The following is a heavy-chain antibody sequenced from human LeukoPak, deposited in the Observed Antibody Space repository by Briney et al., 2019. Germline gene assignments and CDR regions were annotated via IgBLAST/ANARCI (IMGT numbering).Heavy chain of an antibody. CDR1: GFTFNRDW. CDR3: ARGSSGGSFDY. J-gene: IGHJ4*02. CDR2: IREDGSEK. D-gene: IGHD6-19*01. V-gene: IGHV3-7*01. Sequence: GGSLRLSCAASGFTFNRDWTAWVRQAPGKGLERVANIREDGSEKNYVDSVKGRFTISRDNAKNSLYLQMNSLRAEDTAVYYCARGSSGGSFDYWGQGTLVTVSS.